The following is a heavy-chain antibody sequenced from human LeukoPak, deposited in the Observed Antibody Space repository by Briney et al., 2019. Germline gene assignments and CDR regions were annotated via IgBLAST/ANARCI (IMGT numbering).Heavy chain of an antibody. Sequence: TGGSLRLSCAASGFTLSDYYMSWIRQAPGKGLEWVSSISSSSSYIYYADSVKGRFTISRDNAKNSLYLQMNSLRAEDTAVYYCARDPDYSPNGGYYFDYWGQGTLVTVSS. CDR2: ISSSSSYI. J-gene: IGHJ4*02. D-gene: IGHD4-4*01. V-gene: IGHV3-11*06. CDR1: GFTLSDYY. CDR3: ARDPDYSPNGGYYFDY.